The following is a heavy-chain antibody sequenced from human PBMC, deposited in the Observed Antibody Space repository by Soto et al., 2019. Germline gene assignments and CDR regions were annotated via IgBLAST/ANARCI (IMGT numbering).Heavy chain of an antibody. CDR2: INHSGST. CDR1: GGSFSGYY. D-gene: IGHD2-15*01. J-gene: IGHJ4*02. CDR3: ARVKYCSGGSCYYGYFDY. V-gene: IGHV4-34*01. Sequence: SETLSLTCAVYGGSFSGYYWSWIRQPPGKGLEWIGEINHSGSTNYNPSLKSRVTISVDTSKNQFSLKLSSVTAADTAVYYCARVKYCSGGSCYYGYFDYWGQGTLVTVSS.